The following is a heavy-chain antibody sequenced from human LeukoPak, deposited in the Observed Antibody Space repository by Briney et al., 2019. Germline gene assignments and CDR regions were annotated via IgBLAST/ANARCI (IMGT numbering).Heavy chain of an antibody. CDR3: AKAGSSGWYNGY. Sequence: GGSLRLSCAASGFAFSSYAMSWVRQAPGKGLEWVSVISGSGGRTYYADSVKGRFTISRDNSKNTLYLQMNSLRAEDTAVYYCAKAGSSGWYNGYWGQGTLVTVPS. CDR1: GFAFSSYA. D-gene: IGHD6-19*01. CDR2: ISGSGGRT. J-gene: IGHJ4*02. V-gene: IGHV3-23*01.